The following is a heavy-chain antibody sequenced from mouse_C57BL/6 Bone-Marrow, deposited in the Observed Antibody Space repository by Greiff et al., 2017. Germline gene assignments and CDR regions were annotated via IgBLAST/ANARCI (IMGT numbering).Heavy chain of an antibody. Sequence: QVQLQQSGAELARPGASVKLSCKASGYTFTSYGISWVKQRTGQGLEWIGEIYPRSGNTYYNEKFKGKATLTADKSSSTAYMELRRLTSEASAVYFCARSGNYGPFAYWGQGTLVTVSA. CDR1: GYTFTSYG. CDR3: ARSGNYGPFAY. CDR2: IYPRSGNT. J-gene: IGHJ3*01. V-gene: IGHV1-81*01. D-gene: IGHD1-1*01.